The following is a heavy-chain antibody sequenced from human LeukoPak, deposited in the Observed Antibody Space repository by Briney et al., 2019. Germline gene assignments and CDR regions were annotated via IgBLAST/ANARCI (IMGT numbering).Heavy chain of an antibody. CDR1: GGSISSYY. J-gene: IGHJ5*02. CDR3: ARVGVAVAGGGWFDP. V-gene: IGHV4-59*01. D-gene: IGHD6-19*01. CDR2: IYYSGST. Sequence: SETLSLTCTVSGGSISSYYWSWIRQPPGKGLEWIGYIYYSGSTNYNPSLKSRVTISVDTSKNQFSLKLSSVTAADTAVYYCARVGVAVAGGGWFDPWGQGTLVTVSS.